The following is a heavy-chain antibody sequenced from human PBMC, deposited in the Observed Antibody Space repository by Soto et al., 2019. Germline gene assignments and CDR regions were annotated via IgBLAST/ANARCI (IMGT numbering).Heavy chain of an antibody. V-gene: IGHV1-3*01. D-gene: IGHD3-22*01. J-gene: IGHJ4*02. CDR2: INAGNGNT. Sequence: QVQLVQSGAEVKKPGASVKVSCKASGYTFTSYAMHWVGQAPGQRLEWMGWINAGNGNTKYSQKFQGRVTITRDTSASTAYMELSSLRSEDTAVYYCARDFRYDSSGYYFDYWGQGTLVTVSS. CDR1: GYTFTSYA. CDR3: ARDFRYDSSGYYFDY.